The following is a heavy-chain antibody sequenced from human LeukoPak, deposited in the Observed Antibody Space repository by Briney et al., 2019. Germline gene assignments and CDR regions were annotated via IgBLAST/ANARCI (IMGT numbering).Heavy chain of an antibody. CDR1: GFSFSTYG. J-gene: IGHJ4*02. Sequence: QSGGSLRLSCATSGFSFSTYGMHWVRQAPGKGLEWVAVISHEETNKYYGDSVKGRFTISRDISTNTLYLQMNSLRPDDTAMYYCAKDGGPIIRFLISGPDFWGQGTRVTVSS. V-gene: IGHV3-30*18. CDR2: ISHEETNK. CDR3: AKDGGPIIRFLISGPDF. D-gene: IGHD5-12*01.